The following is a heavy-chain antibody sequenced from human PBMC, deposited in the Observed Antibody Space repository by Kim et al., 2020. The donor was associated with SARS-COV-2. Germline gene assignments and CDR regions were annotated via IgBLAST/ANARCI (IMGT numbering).Heavy chain of an antibody. CDR3: ARPPSAWDIQWDYFEH. Sequence: GGSLRLSCEASGFRFSSYAMHWVRQAPGRGLEWVALISHDGSGSFLEESVEGRFTVSRDNSKNTLYLEMNALRRDDTAVYFCARPPSAWDIQWDYFEHWGQGARVSVSS. J-gene: IGHJ4*02. CDR2: ISHDGSGS. V-gene: IGHV3-30*03. D-gene: IGHD5-12*01. CDR1: GFRFSSYA.